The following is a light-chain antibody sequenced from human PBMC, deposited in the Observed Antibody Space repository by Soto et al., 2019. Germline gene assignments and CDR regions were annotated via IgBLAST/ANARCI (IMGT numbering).Light chain of an antibody. CDR1: SSNIGSNY. Sequence: QSVLTQPPSASGTPGQRVTISCSGSSSNIGSNYVYWYQQLPGTAPKLLIYSNNQRPSGVPDRFSGSKSGTSGSLAISGLRSEDEADYYCAAWDDSLSGLWVFGGGTQLTVL. V-gene: IGLV1-47*02. CDR2: SNN. CDR3: AAWDDSLSGLWV. J-gene: IGLJ3*02.